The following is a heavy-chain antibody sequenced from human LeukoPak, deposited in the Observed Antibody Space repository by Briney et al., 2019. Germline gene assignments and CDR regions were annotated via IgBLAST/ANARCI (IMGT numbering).Heavy chain of an antibody. V-gene: IGHV3-30*02. CDR3: AKDCITSWIHWYYYRDV. CDR1: GFTFSSYG. J-gene: IGHJ6*03. D-gene: IGHD2-2*01. Sequence: PGGSLRLSCAASGFTFSSYGMHWVRQAPGKGLEWVAFIRCDGSNKYYADSVKGRFTISRDNSKNTLYLQMNSLRAEDTAVYYCAKDCITSWIHWYYYRDVWGEGTGVSISS. CDR2: IRCDGSNK.